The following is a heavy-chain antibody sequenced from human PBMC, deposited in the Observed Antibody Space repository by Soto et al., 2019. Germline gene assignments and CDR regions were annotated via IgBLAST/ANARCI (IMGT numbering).Heavy chain of an antibody. CDR1: GGTFSSYT. V-gene: IGHV1-69*02. D-gene: IGHD3-22*01. Sequence: QVQLVQSGAEVKKPGSSVKVSCKASGGTFSSYTISWVRQAPGQGLEWMGRIIPILGIANYAQKFQGRVTITADKSTSTAYMELSSLRSEDTAVYYCARVYYYDSSGYKPEGRFDPWGQGTLVTVSS. CDR2: IIPILGIA. J-gene: IGHJ5*02. CDR3: ARVYYYDSSGYKPEGRFDP.